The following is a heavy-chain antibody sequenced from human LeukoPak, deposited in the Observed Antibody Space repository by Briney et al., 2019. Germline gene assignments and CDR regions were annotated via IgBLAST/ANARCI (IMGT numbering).Heavy chain of an antibody. J-gene: IGHJ4*02. CDR3: ATFVSAAAPLFDY. V-gene: IGHV3-11*04. D-gene: IGHD2-15*01. Sequence: GGSLRLSCAASGFTFSDYYMSWIRQAPGKGLEWVSYISSSGSTIYYADSVKGRFTISRENAKNSLYLQMNSLRAEDTAVYYCATFVSAAAPLFDYWGQRTLVTVSS. CDR2: ISSSGSTI. CDR1: GFTFSDYY.